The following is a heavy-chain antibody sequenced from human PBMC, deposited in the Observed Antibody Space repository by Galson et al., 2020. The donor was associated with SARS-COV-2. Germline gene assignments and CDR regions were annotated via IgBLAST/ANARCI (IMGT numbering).Heavy chain of an antibody. CDR1: GGSVSSGSYF. V-gene: IGHV4-61*01. J-gene: IGHJ4*02. CDR2: VYSNGGT. Sequence: SETLSLTCTVSGGSVSSGSYFWSWIRQPPGRGLELIGYVYSNGGTQYNPSLNSRVTMSVDPPKNQVSLTLTSVTAADTAVYYCAIGSFFGVVIIDYWGQGTLVTVSS. D-gene: IGHD3-3*01. CDR3: AIGSFFGVVIIDY.